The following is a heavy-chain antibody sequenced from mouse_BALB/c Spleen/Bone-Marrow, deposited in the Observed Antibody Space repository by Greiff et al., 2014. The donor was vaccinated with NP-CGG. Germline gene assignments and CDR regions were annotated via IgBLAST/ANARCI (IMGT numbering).Heavy chain of an antibody. Sequence: EVQLQESGGGLVQPGGSLKLSCAASGFTFSSYTMSWVRQTPEKRLEWVAYISNGGGSTYYPDTVKGRFTISRDNAKNTLYLQMSRLKSEDTAMYYCARHGYYGSRAMDYWGQGTSVTVSS. D-gene: IGHD1-1*01. V-gene: IGHV5-12-2*01. CDR3: ARHGYYGSRAMDY. CDR2: ISNGGGST. CDR1: GFTFSSYT. J-gene: IGHJ4*01.